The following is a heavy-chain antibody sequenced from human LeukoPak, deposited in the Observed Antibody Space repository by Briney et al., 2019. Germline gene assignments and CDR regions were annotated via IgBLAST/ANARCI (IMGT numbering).Heavy chain of an antibody. D-gene: IGHD4-17*01. CDR1: GGSVSSGSYY. V-gene: IGHV4-61*02. CDR3: ARVHGAAEFDY. J-gene: IGHJ4*02. CDR2: IYTSGST. Sequence: PSQTLSLTCTVSGGSVSSGSYYWSWIRQPAGKGLEWIGRIYTSGSTNYNPSLKSRVTISVDTSKNQFSLKLSSVTAADTAVYYCARVHGAAEFDYWGQGTLVTVSS.